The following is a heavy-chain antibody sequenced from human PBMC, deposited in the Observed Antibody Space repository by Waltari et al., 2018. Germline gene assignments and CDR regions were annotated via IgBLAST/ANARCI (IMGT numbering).Heavy chain of an antibody. J-gene: IGHJ4*02. V-gene: IGHV3-33*01. CDR1: GLTFSSYG. D-gene: IGHD2-21*02. Sequence: QVQLVASGGGVVQPGRSRRLSCAASGLTFSSYGMSWVRKAPGKGLAWVAVIWHEGINKYYAYSVKGRFTISIDNSKNTLYLQINSLRAEDTAGYYCARASGGDCEGTYLDYWGQGTLVTVSS. CDR3: ARASGGDCEGTYLDY. CDR2: IWHEGINK.